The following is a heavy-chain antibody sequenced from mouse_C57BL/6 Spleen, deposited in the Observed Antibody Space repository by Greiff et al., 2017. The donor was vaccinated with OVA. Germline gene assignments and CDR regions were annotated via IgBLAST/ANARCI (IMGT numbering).Heavy chain of an antibody. D-gene: IGHD2-1*01. CDR1: GYTFTSYW. CDR2: INPSSGYT. V-gene: IGHV1-7*01. J-gene: IGHJ3*01. Sequence: QVQLKESGAELAKPGASVKLSCKASGYTFTSYWMHWVNQRPGKGMEWIGYINPSSGYTKYNQKFKDKATLTADKSSSTAYMQLSRLTYKDSAVYYCARDDQICDGTPVAYWGQGTLVTVSA. CDR3: ARDDQICDGTPVAY.